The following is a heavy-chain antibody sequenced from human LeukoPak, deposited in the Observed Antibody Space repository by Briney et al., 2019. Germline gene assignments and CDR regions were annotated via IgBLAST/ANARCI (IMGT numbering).Heavy chain of an antibody. J-gene: IGHJ4*02. CDR1: GFTFSSYG. CDR3: ARDLLGWELHYFDY. CDR2: IRYDGGNK. D-gene: IGHD1-26*01. V-gene: IGHV3-30*02. Sequence: GGSLRLSCAASGFTFSSYGMHWVRQAPGKGLEWMTFIRYDGGNKYYADSVKGRFTISRDNSKNTLYLQMNSLRPEDTAVYYCARDLLGWELHYFDYWGQGTLVTVSS.